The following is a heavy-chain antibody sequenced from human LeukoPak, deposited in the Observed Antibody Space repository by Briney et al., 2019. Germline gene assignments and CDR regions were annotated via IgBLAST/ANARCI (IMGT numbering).Heavy chain of an antibody. CDR2: LTSSSSSTYR. J-gene: IGHJ6*02. CDR1: RFTFSWYS. CDR3: ARGSEGLSGMDV. V-gene: IGHV3-21*01. D-gene: IGHD3-10*01. Sequence: GGSLRLSCAASRFTFSWYSMNWVRQAPGKGLEWVPYLTSSSSSTYRYYAVSVKGRFTISRDNAKTSLYLQINSLRADDTAEYYCARGSEGLSGMDVWGQGTAVTVSS.